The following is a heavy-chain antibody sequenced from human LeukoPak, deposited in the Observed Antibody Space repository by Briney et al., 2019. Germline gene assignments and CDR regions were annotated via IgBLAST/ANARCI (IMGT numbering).Heavy chain of an antibody. CDR1: GYTFTSYA. V-gene: IGHV1-3*01. D-gene: IGHD3-3*01. Sequence: ASVKVSCKAPGYTFTSYAMHWVRQAPGQRLEWMGWINAGNGNTKYSQKFQGRVTITRDTSASTAYMELSSLRSEDTAVYYCARGGIYDFWSGSFDYWGQGTLVTVSS. CDR3: ARGGIYDFWSGSFDY. CDR2: INAGNGNT. J-gene: IGHJ4*02.